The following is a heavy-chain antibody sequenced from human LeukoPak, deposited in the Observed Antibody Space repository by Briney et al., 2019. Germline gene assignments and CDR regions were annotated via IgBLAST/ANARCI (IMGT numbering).Heavy chain of an antibody. CDR1: GYNFISYY. D-gene: IGHD2-8*01. Sequence: ASVKVSCKASGYNFISYYMHWVRQAPGRGLEWMGIINPSGGSTSYAQKFQDRVTMTRDTSTSTVYMGLSSLKSEDTAVYYCAREDVVLVDAVRYYYYGMDVWGQGTTVTVSS. CDR2: INPSGGST. J-gene: IGHJ6*02. CDR3: AREDVVLVDAVRYYYYGMDV. V-gene: IGHV1-46*01.